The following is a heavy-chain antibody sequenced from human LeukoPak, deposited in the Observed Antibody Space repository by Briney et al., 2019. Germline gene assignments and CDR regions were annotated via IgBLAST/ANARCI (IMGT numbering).Heavy chain of an antibody. D-gene: IGHD5-12*01. J-gene: IGHJ5*02. CDR3: ARHVVDDYSGYWFDP. Sequence: PGESLRISCKGSGYSFTSYWISWVRQMPGKGLEWMGRIDPSDSYTNYSPSFQGHATISADKSISTAYLQWSSLKASDTAMYYCARHVVDDYSGYWFDPWGQGTLVTVSS. CDR1: GYSFTSYW. V-gene: IGHV5-10-1*01. CDR2: IDPSDSYT.